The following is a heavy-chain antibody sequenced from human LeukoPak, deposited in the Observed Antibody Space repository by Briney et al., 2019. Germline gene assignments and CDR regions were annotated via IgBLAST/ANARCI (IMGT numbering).Heavy chain of an antibody. CDR2: IYYSGSI. J-gene: IGHJ6*03. CDR3: ARIAATRHYYMDV. V-gene: IGHV4-28*05. D-gene: IGHD6-13*01. Sequence: PSETLSLTCAVSGYSISSSNLWGWIRQPPGKGLEWIGYIYYSGSIYYNPSLKSRVTMSVDTSKNQFSLKLSSVTAVDTAVYYCARIAATRHYYMDVWGKGTTVTVSS. CDR1: GYSISSSNL.